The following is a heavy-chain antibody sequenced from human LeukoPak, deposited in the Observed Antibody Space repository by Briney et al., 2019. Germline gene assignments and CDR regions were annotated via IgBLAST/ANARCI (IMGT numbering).Heavy chain of an antibody. CDR1: GYKFNAYW. J-gene: IGHJ4*02. CDR3: VRSRGYSYGYSYYFDY. V-gene: IGHV5-51*01. D-gene: IGHD5-18*01. CDR2: TYPGDSET. Sequence: RGESLKISCKGSGYKFNAYWIAWVRQMPGKGLEWMGITYPGDSETRYSPSFQGQVTISADKSISTAYLQWSSLKASDTAMYYCVRSRGYSYGYSYYFDYWGQGALVTVSS.